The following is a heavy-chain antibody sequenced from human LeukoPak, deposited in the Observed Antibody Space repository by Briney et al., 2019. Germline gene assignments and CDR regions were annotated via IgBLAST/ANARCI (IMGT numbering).Heavy chain of an antibody. CDR3: ARDRPWMTTVTAFDY. CDR2: IYTSGST. V-gene: IGHV4-4*07. D-gene: IGHD4-11*01. CDR1: GGSISSYY. Sequence: SETLSLTCTVSGGSISSYYWSWIRQPAGKGLEWIGRIYTSGSTNYNPSLKSRVTMSVDTSKNQFSLKLSSVTAADTAVYYCARDRPWMTTVTAFDYWGQGTLVTVSS. J-gene: IGHJ4*02.